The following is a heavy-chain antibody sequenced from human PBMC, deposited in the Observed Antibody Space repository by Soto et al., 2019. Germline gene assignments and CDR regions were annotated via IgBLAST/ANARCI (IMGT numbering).Heavy chain of an antibody. Sequence: GGSLRLSCAASRFTFSSYSLNWVRQAPGKGLEWVSSISSSSSYIYYADSVKGRFTISRDNAKNSLYLQMNSLRAEDTAVYYCARASIVGATDAFEIWGQGTMVTV. CDR2: ISSSSSYI. CDR1: RFTFSSYS. D-gene: IGHD1-26*01. V-gene: IGHV3-21*01. J-gene: IGHJ3*02. CDR3: ARASIVGATDAFEI.